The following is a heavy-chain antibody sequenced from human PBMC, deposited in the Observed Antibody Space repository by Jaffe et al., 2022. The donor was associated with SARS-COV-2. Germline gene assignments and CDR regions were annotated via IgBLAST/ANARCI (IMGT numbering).Heavy chain of an antibody. CDR3: ARGRRSGNGYYYGSGSYYDRGT. J-gene: IGHJ5*02. Sequence: QVQLQQWGAGLLKPSETLSLTCAVYGGSFSGYYWSWIRQPPGKGLEWIGEINHSGSTNYNPSLKSRVTISVDTSKNQFSLKLSSVTAADTAVYYCARGRRSGNGYYYGSGSYYDRGTWGQGTLVTVSS. V-gene: IGHV4-34*01. D-gene: IGHD3-10*01. CDR1: GGSFSGYY. CDR2: INHSGST.